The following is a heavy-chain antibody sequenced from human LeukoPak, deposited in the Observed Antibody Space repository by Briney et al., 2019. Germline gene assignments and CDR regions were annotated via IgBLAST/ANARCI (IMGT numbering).Heavy chain of an antibody. CDR2: INWNGGST. J-gene: IGHJ6*02. CDR1: GFTFDYYG. CDR3: ARAPVSGSYYVQYYYYGMDV. V-gene: IGHV3-20*01. D-gene: IGHD1-26*01. Sequence: TGGSLRLSCAASGFTFDYYGMSWVRQAPGKGLEWVSGINWNGGSTGYADSVKGRFTISRDNAENSLYLQMNSLRAEDTALYHCARAPVSGSYYVQYYYYGMDVWGQGTTVTVSS.